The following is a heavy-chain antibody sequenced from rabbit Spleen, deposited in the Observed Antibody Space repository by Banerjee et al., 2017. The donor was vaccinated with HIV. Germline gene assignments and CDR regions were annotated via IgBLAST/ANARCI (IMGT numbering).Heavy chain of an antibody. V-gene: IGHV1S45*01. J-gene: IGHJ4*01. CDR3: ARSPWSGAADGAYAINL. CDR1: GFSFSSIHW. CDR2: IYTTNLKT. Sequence: QQQLVESGGGLVKPGGTLTLTCTVSGFSFSSIHWICWVRQAPGKGLEWIACIYTTNLKTYYASWAKGRFTISKTSSTTVTLQMTSLTVADTATYFCARSPWSGAADGAYAINLWGPGTLVTVS. D-gene: IGHD6-1*01.